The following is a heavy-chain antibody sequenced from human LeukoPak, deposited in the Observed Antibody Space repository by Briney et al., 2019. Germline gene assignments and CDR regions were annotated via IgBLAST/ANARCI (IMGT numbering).Heavy chain of an antibody. J-gene: IGHJ6*03. V-gene: IGHV4-39*07. CDR1: GFTFSSYA. CDR2: IYYSGST. CDR3: ARAARYYYYMDV. Sequence: GSLRLSCAASGFTFSSYAMSWVRQAPGKGLEWIGNIYYSGSTYYNPSLKSRVIISVDTSKNQFSLKLSSVTAADTAVYYCARAARYYYYMDVWGKGTTVTISS.